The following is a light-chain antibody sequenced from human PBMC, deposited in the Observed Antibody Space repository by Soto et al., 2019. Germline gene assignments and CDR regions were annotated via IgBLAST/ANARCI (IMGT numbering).Light chain of an antibody. CDR3: QQYGSSPPVT. CDR1: QSVSSSY. J-gene: IGKJ5*01. Sequence: EIVLTQSPGTLSLSPGERVTLSCRASQSVSSSYLAWYQQKPGQAPRLLIYGSSSRATGIPDRFSGSGSGTDFTLTISRLQPEDFAVYYCQQYGSSPPVTFGQRTRL. CDR2: GSS. V-gene: IGKV3-20*01.